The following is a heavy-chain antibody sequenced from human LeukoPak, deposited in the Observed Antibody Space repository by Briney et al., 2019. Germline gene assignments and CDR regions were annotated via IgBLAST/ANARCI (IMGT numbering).Heavy chain of an antibody. D-gene: IGHD3-16*01. CDR3: ARRFYYAMDV. Sequence: ASVTVSCKASGYSFTVYFMQWVRQAPGQGLEWMGWINPNSGDTNYAQKFQGRVTMTRDTSISTAYMELSRLRSDDAAVYYCARRFYYAMDVWGQGTTVTVSS. CDR2: INPNSGDT. CDR1: GYSFTVYF. V-gene: IGHV1-2*02. J-gene: IGHJ6*02.